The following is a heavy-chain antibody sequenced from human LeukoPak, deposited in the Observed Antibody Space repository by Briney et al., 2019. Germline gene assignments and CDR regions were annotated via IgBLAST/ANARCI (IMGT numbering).Heavy chain of an antibody. D-gene: IGHD3-10*01. CDR3: ATHLLGMVRGVMRFDP. Sequence: GASVKVSCKASGYTFTSYDINWVRQATGQGLEWMGWMNPNSGNTGYAQKFQGRVTMTRNTSISTAYMELSSLRSEDTAVYYCATHLLGMVRGVMRFDPWGQGTLVTVSS. CDR1: GYTFTSYD. CDR2: MNPNSGNT. J-gene: IGHJ5*02. V-gene: IGHV1-8*01.